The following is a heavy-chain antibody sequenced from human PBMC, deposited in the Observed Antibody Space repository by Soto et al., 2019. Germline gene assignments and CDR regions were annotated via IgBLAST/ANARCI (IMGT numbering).Heavy chain of an antibody. CDR2: ILHDGSFQ. CDR3: VKDSCGGTCYLDS. D-gene: IGHD2-15*01. Sequence: QVQLVESGGGVVQPGRSLRLSCAASGFAFSSSGMHWVRKGPGKGLEWVAVILHDGSFQYYADSVKGRSTMSRDNSKNTLFLEVNNLREDDTALYYCVKDSCGGTCYLDSWGQGTLVTVAS. J-gene: IGHJ4*02. V-gene: IGHV3-30*18. CDR1: GFAFSSSG.